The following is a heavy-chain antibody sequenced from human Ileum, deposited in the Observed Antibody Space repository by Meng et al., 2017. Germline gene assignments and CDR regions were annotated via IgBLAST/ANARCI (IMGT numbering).Heavy chain of an antibody. CDR1: GYTFTSSG. J-gene: IGHJ4*02. V-gene: IGHV1-18*01. CDR2: ISPYNGNT. D-gene: IGHD6-19*01. CDR3: ARGDSSNRGFDY. Sequence: QGQLVQSGAEVKKPGASVKVSCKASGYTFTSSGLSWVRQAPGQGLEWMGWISPYNGNTNYAQKVQGRLTVTTDTSTSTAYMELRSLRSADTAVYYCARGDSSNRGFDYWGQGTLVTASS.